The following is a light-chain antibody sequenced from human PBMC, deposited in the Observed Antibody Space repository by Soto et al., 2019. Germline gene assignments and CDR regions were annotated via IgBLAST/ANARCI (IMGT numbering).Light chain of an antibody. Sequence: ENVLTQSPGTLSLSPGERATLSCRASQSVSGNYLAWYQHKPGQAPRLLSYGASSRATGIADRFSGSGSGTDLTLTISRLEPEDFAVYYCHQDGSSPLPGGSPLPFGGGTKGEI. CDR1: QSVSGNY. V-gene: IGKV3-20*01. CDR3: HQDGSSPLPGGSPLP. CDR2: GAS. J-gene: IGKJ4*01.